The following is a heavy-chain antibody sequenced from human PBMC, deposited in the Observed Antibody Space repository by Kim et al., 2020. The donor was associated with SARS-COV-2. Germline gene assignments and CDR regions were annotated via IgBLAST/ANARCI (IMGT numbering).Heavy chain of an antibody. Sequence: ASVKVSCKASGYTFTSYGISWVRQAPGQGLEWMVWISSYNGNTNYAQKLQGRVTMTTDTSTSTAYMELRSLRSDDTAVYYCARDRAVVVTGPLDYWGQGTLVTVSS. CDR1: GYTFTSYG. V-gene: IGHV1-18*01. CDR3: ARDRAVVVTGPLDY. D-gene: IGHD3-22*01. J-gene: IGHJ4*02. CDR2: ISSYNGNT.